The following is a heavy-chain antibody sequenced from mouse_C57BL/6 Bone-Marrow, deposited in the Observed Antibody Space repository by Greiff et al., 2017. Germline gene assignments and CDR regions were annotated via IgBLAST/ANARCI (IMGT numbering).Heavy chain of an antibody. CDR1: GFNIRDDY. Sequence: DVKLMESGAELVRPGASVKLSCTASGFNIRDDYMHWVQQRPEQGLEWIGWLDPESGDTEYASNFQGKVTITADTSCNTAYLQLSSLTSEDTAVCYCTTRKNWGQGTTLTVSS. V-gene: IGHV14-4*01. J-gene: IGHJ2*01. CDR3: TTRKN. CDR2: LDPESGDT.